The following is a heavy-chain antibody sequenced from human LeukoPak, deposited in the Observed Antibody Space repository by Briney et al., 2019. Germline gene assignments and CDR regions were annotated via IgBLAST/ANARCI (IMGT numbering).Heavy chain of an antibody. CDR2: IYHSGST. J-gene: IGHJ4*02. Sequence: SGTLSLTCAVSGGSISSSHWWSWVRQPPGKGLGWIGEIYHSGSTNYNPSLESRVTISVDMSKNEFSLKLNSVTAADTAVYYCASLRDYSGSGSPRYWGQGTLVTVSS. V-gene: IGHV4-4*02. D-gene: IGHD3-10*01. CDR3: ASLRDYSGSGSPRY. CDR1: GGSISSSHW.